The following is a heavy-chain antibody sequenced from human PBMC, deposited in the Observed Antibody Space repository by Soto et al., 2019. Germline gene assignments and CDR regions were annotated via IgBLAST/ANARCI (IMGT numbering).Heavy chain of an antibody. CDR1: GSTFSSYW. CDR3: ARTLNDYDILTGYYHDAFDI. D-gene: IGHD3-9*01. CDR2: INSDGSST. V-gene: IGHV3-74*01. Sequence: EVQLVESGGGLVQPGGSLRLSCAASGSTFSSYWMHWVRQAPGKGLVWVSRINSDGSSTSYADSVKGRFTISRDNAKNTLYLQMNSLRAEDTAVYYCARTLNDYDILTGYYHDAFDIWGQGTMVTVSS. J-gene: IGHJ3*02.